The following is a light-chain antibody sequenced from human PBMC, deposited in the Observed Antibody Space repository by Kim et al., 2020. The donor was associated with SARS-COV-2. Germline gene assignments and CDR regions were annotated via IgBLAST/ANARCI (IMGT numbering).Light chain of an antibody. J-gene: IGLJ1*01. CDR2: EVS. CDR3: SSYVDRHNYV. CDR1: SSDVGGYNY. Sequence: QSALTQPPSASGSPGQSVTISCTGTSSDVGGYNYVSWYQQHPGKAPKLMISEVSKRPSGVPDRFSGSKSGNTASLTVSGLQAEDEADYYCSSYVDRHNYVFGTGTKVTVL. V-gene: IGLV2-8*01.